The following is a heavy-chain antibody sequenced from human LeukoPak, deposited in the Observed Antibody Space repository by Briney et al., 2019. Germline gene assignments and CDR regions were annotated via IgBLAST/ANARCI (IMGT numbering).Heavy chain of an antibody. V-gene: IGHV1-46*01. J-gene: IGHJ6*02. D-gene: IGHD4-17*01. Sequence: VASVKVSCKASGYTFTSYYMHWVRQAPGQGLERMGLINPSGGSTSYAQKFQGRVTMTRDTSTSTVYMELSSLRSEDTAVYYCATYYGDYAPTNYGMDVWGQGTTVTVSS. CDR3: ATYYGDYAPTNYGMDV. CDR2: INPSGGST. CDR1: GYTFTSYY.